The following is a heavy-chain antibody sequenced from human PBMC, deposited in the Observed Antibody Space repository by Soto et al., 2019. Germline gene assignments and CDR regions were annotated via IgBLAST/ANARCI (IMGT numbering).Heavy chain of an antibody. D-gene: IGHD6-19*01. CDR2: ISYDGSNK. CDR3: AIAPVAGTVNYYYGMDV. Sequence: GGSLRLSCAASGFTFSSYGMHWVRQAPGKGLEWVAVISYDGSNKYYADSVKGRFTISRDNSKNTLYLQMNSLRAEDTAVYYCAIAPVAGTVNYYYGMDVWGQGTTVTVSS. V-gene: IGHV3-30*03. CDR1: GFTFSSYG. J-gene: IGHJ6*02.